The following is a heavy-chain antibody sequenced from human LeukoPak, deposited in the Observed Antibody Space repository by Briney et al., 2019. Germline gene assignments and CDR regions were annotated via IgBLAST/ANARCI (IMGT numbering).Heavy chain of an antibody. V-gene: IGHV3-11*01. D-gene: IGHD6-13*01. CDR1: GFTFSDYY. CDR3: ARGLQLVRDAGLDY. CDR2: ISSSGSTI. J-gene: IGHJ4*02. Sequence: PGGSLRLSCAASGFTFSDYYMSWIRQAPGKGLEWVSYISSSGSTIYYADSVKGRLTISRDNAKNSLYLQMNSPRAEDTAVYYCARGLQLVRDAGLDYWGQGTLVTVSS.